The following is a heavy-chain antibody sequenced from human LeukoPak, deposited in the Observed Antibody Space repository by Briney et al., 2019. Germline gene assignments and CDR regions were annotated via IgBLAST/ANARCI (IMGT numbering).Heavy chain of an antibody. V-gene: IGHV3-43*02. J-gene: IGHJ6*02. CDR1: GFASDDDA. CDR2: VSGGAGRA. CDR3: AKGVADYFGSGSYYQYYYYYAMDV. Sequence: GGPLRLSCAASGFASDDDAMHWGRQAPRKGQEWVSLVSGGAGRAFYADSVKSRFTISRDNNKKSLYLQMNSMGAEDTALYYCAKGVADYFGSGSYYQYYYYYAMDVWGQGTTVTVSS. D-gene: IGHD3-10*01.